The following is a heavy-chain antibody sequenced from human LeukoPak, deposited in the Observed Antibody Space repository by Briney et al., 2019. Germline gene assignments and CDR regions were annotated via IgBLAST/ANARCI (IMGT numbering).Heavy chain of an antibody. CDR1: GFTFSSYA. V-gene: IGHV3-23*01. Sequence: GGSLRLSCAASGFTFSSYAMSWVRQAPGKGLEWVSAISGSGGSIYYADSVKGRFTISRDNSKNTLYLQMNSLRAEDTAVYYCAKNLGSGSYYNVDYYYYGTDVWGKGTTVTVSS. D-gene: IGHD3-10*01. CDR2: ISGSGGSI. J-gene: IGHJ6*04. CDR3: AKNLGSGSYYNVDYYYYGTDV.